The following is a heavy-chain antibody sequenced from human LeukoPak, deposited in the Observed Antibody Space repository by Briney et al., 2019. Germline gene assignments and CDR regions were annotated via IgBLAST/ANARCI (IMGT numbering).Heavy chain of an antibody. Sequence: NPGGSLRLSCAASGFTFSSYSMNWVRQAPGKGLEWVSSISSSSSYIYYADSVKGRFTISRDNAKNSLYLQMNSLRAEDTAVYYCARDAQEYSSGWYRQNRAPTNVDYWGQGTLVTVSS. D-gene: IGHD6-19*01. CDR1: GFTFSSYS. CDR3: ARDAQEYSSGWYRQNRAPTNVDY. V-gene: IGHV3-21*01. CDR2: ISSSSSYI. J-gene: IGHJ4*02.